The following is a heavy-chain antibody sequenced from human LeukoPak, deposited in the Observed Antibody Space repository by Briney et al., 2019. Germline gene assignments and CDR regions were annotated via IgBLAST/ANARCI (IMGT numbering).Heavy chain of an antibody. J-gene: IGHJ1*01. V-gene: IGHV1-69*04. CDR2: IIPILGIA. CDR3: ASEARYYYDSSGYYGYFQH. CDR1: GGTLSSYA. D-gene: IGHD3-22*01. Sequence: ASVKVSCKASGGTLSSYAISWVLQAPGQGLEWMGRIIPILGIANYAQKFQGRVTITADKSTSTAYMELSSLRSEDTAVYYCASEARYYYDSSGYYGYFQHWGQGTLVTVSS.